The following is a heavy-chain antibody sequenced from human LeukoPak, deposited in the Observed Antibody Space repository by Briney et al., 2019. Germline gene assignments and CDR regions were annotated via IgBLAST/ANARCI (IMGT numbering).Heavy chain of an antibody. D-gene: IGHD4-23*01. CDR1: GYTFFTYG. CDR3: ARQYGDNSGSLDH. V-gene: IGHV1-18*01. J-gene: IGHJ4*02. CDR2: IRTYNGNT. Sequence: ASVEVSCKASGYTFFTYGVTWVRQAPGQGLEWMGWIRTYNGNTIAQKFPGRVTLTTDTSTSTAYMDLRSLKSDDTAVYYCARQYGDNSGSLDHWGQGTLVTVSS.